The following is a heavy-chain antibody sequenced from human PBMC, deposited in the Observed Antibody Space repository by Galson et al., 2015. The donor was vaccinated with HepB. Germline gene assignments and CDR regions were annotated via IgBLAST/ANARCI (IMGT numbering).Heavy chain of an antibody. D-gene: IGHD6-19*01. CDR1: GFTFSSYA. CDR2: ISSSGGST. V-gene: IGHV3-23*01. J-gene: IGHJ4*02. CDR3: AKDQWPPRPHY. Sequence: SLRLSCAASGFTFSSYAMSWVRQAPGKGLEWVSGISSSGGSTYYADSVKGRFTISRDNSKNTLYLQMNSLRVEDTAVYYCAKDQWPPRPHYWGQGTLVTVSS.